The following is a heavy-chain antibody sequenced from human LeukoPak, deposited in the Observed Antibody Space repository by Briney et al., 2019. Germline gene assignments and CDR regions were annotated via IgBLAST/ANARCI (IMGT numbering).Heavy chain of an antibody. CDR1: GFTFSSYW. Sequence: GGSLRLSCAASGFTFSSYWMNWIRQAPGKGLEWISYISYSGNTIYYGDSVKGRFTISRDNSKNSVYLQMNNLRAEDTAVYYCARELDITGWVGAFDYWGQGTVVTVSS. D-gene: IGHD6-19*01. CDR3: ARELDITGWVGAFDY. V-gene: IGHV3-48*04. J-gene: IGHJ4*02. CDR2: ISYSGNTI.